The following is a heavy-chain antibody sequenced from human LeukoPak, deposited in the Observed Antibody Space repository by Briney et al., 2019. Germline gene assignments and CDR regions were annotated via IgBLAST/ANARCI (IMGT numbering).Heavy chain of an antibody. CDR1: GYTFTSYA. J-gene: IGHJ4*02. D-gene: IGHD2-15*01. Sequence: ASVKVSCKASGYTFTSYAMHWVRQAPGQRLEWMGWINAGNGNTKYSQKFQGRVTITRDTSASTAYMELSSLRSKDTAVYYCARGYCSGGSCYLDYWGQGTLVTVSS. V-gene: IGHV1-3*01. CDR2: INAGNGNT. CDR3: ARGYCSGGSCYLDY.